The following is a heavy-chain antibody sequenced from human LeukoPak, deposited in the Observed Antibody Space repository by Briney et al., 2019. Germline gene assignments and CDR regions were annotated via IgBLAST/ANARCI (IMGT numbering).Heavy chain of an antibody. CDR1: GFTFSGYG. J-gene: IGHJ4*02. D-gene: IGHD6-13*01. Sequence: GGSLRLSCAASGFTFSGYGMHWVRQAPGKGLEWVAVISYDGSNKYYADSVKGRFTISRDNSKNTLYLQMNSLRAEDTAVYYCAKFGWAGSSWPLAYWGQGTLVTVSS. CDR2: ISYDGSNK. V-gene: IGHV3-30*18. CDR3: AKFGWAGSSWPLAY.